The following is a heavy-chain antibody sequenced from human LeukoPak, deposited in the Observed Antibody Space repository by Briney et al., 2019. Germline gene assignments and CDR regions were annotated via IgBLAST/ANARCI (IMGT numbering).Heavy chain of an antibody. V-gene: IGHV3-23*01. D-gene: IGHD3-10*01. Sequence: GGSLRLSCAASGFTFSSYWMHWVRQAPGKGLEWVSAISGSGGSTYYADSVKGRFTISRDNSKNTLYLQMNSLRAEDTAVYYCAKDQSTYVRGVIRDYWGQGTLVTVSS. CDR2: ISGSGGST. CDR3: AKDQSTYVRGVIRDY. CDR1: GFTFSSYW. J-gene: IGHJ4*02.